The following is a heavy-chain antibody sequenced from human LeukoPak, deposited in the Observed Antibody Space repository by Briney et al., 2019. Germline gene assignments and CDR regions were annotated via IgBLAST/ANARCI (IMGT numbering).Heavy chain of an antibody. CDR3: AKGTPSPYPSYFDT. J-gene: IGHJ4*02. CDR2: ISGSGNNI. V-gene: IGHV3-23*01. Sequence: GGSLRLSCAASGFTFSDYYMSWVRQAPGQGLEWVSGISGSGNNIYYADSVKGRFTISRDNSKNTLYLQMNSLRAEDTAVYYCAKGTPSPYPSYFDTGAREPWSPSPQ. D-gene: IGHD2-15*01. CDR1: GFTFSDYY.